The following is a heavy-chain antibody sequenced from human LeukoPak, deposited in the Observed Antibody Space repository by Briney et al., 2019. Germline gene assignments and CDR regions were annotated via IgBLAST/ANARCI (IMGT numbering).Heavy chain of an antibody. CDR2: IWYDGSNK. Sequence: PGGSLRLSCAASGFTFSSYGMHWVRQAPGKGLEWVAVIWYDGSNKYYADPVKGRFTISRDNSKNTLYLQMNSLRAEDTAVYYCARDGGLYGHYSDYTGQGTLVTVSS. D-gene: IGHD4-17*01. CDR3: ARDGGLYGHYSDY. V-gene: IGHV3-33*01. CDR1: GFTFSSYG. J-gene: IGHJ4*02.